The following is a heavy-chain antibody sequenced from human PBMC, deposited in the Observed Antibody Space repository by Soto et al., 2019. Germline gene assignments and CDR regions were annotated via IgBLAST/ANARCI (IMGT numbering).Heavy chain of an antibody. V-gene: IGHV4-39*01. CDR3: ARCSVGVGDAFDI. Sequence: SETLSLTCTVSGGSISSSSYYWGWIRQPPGKGLEWIGSIYYSGSTYYNPSLKSRVTISVDTSKNQFSLKLSPVTAADTAVYYCARCSVGVGDAFDIWGRGTMVTVSS. CDR1: GGSISSSSYY. CDR2: IYYSGST. J-gene: IGHJ3*02. D-gene: IGHD3-3*01.